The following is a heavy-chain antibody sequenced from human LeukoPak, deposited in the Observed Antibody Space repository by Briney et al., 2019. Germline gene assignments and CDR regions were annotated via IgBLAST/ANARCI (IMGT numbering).Heavy chain of an antibody. CDR1: GFTFDDYT. D-gene: IGHD3-10*01. CDR2: ISWDGGGT. V-gene: IGHV3-43*01. J-gene: IGHJ4*02. Sequence: GGSLRLSCAASGFTFDDYTMHWVRQAPGKGLEWVSLISWDGGGTYYADSVKGRFTISRDNSKNSLYLQMNSLRTEDTALYYCAKDMGSSGSLDYWGQGTLVTVSS. CDR3: AKDMGSSGSLDY.